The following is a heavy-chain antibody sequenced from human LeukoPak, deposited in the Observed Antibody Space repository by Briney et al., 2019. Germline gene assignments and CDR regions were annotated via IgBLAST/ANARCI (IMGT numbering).Heavy chain of an antibody. J-gene: IGHJ6*02. CDR3: AREDVVLVDAVRYYYYGMDV. V-gene: IGHV1-46*01. Sequence: ASVKVSCKASGYNFISYYMRWVRQAPGQGLEWMGIINPSGGSTSYAQKFQDRVTMTRDTATSTVYMELSSLKAEDTAVYNCAREDVVLVDAVRYYYYGMDVWLQATTVSVPS. CDR1: GYNFISYY. D-gene: IGHD2-8*01. CDR2: INPSGGST.